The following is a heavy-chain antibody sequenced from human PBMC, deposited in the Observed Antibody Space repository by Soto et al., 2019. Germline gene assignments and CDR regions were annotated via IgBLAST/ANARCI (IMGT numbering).Heavy chain of an antibody. CDR2: LSWNGDYT. CDR1: GFTFDDYA. J-gene: IGHJ6*02. D-gene: IGHD6-6*01. Sequence: EVQLVESGGGLVQPGRSLSLSCAVSGFTFDDYAMHWVRQAPGKGLEWVSGLSWNGDYTGYADSVKGRFTISRDNTKNSLYLQMTSLRAEDTALYYCAKGTRSSYYYGMDVWGQGTTVTVSS. CDR3: AKGTRSSYYYGMDV. V-gene: IGHV3-9*01.